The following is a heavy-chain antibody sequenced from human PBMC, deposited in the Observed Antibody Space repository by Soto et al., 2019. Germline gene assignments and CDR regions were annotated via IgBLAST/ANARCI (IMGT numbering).Heavy chain of an antibody. CDR2: INPNSGGT. CDR1: GYTLTGYY. J-gene: IGHJ4*01. D-gene: IGHD3-22*01. Sequence: ASVKVSCKASGYTLTGYYMHWLRQAAGQGLEWMGWINPNSGGTNYAQKFQGRVTMTRDTSISTAYMELSRLRSDDTAVYYCARVQNYDSSGYHDYWGHGTLVTVSS. CDR3: ARVQNYDSSGYHDY. V-gene: IGHV1-2*02.